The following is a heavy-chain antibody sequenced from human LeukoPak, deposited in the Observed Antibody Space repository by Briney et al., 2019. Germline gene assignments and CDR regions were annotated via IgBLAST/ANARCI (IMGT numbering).Heavy chain of an antibody. V-gene: IGHV3-30*18. CDR3: AKGVTYFYYYMDV. Sequence: GGSLRLSCAASGFTFNNYGMHWVRQAPGKGLEWVSIISYDGSDKYYADSVKGRFTISRDNSKNTLYLQMNSLRTEDTAIYYCAKGVTYFYYYMDVWGKGTTVTVSS. CDR2: ISYDGSDK. D-gene: IGHD2-21*02. J-gene: IGHJ6*03. CDR1: GFTFNNYG.